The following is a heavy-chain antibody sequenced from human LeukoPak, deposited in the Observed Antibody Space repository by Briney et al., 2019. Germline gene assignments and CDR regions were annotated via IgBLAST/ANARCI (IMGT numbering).Heavy chain of an antibody. J-gene: IGHJ4*02. Sequence: GGSLRLSCAASGFTFSNYAMAWVRQAPGKGLEWVAVISFDGNNKYYAASVKGRFTISRDNSKNTLYLRMSSLRAEDTAVYYCARDHGSSGWYETVDYWGQGTLVTVSS. V-gene: IGHV3-30-3*01. CDR1: GFTFSNYA. CDR3: ARDHGSSGWYETVDY. D-gene: IGHD6-19*01. CDR2: ISFDGNNK.